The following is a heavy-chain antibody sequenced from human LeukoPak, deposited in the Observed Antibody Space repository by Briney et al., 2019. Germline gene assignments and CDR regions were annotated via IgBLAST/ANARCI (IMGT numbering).Heavy chain of an antibody. CDR3: ARDVGWGIAAN. CDR1: GFTLRMHW. CDR2: IKQDGSEK. V-gene: IGHV3-7*01. J-gene: IGHJ4*02. Sequence: GGSLRLSCAASGFTLRMHWMTWIRQAPGKGLEWVANIKQDGSEKQYVDSVRGRFTISRDNAKNSLYLQMNSLRAEDTAVYYCARDVGWGIAANWGQGTLVTVSS. D-gene: IGHD6-25*01.